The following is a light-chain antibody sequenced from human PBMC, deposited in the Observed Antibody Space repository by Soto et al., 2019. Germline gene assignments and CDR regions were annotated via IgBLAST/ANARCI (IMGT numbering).Light chain of an antibody. CDR1: QNINSN. V-gene: IGKV3-15*01. Sequence: EIVMTQSPATLSVSPGESATLSCRASQNINSNLAWYQQKPGQAPRLLIYRASTMATGIPARFSGSGSGTEFTLTISSLQSEDFAVYYCQQFGNSPPLTFGGGTKVDIK. CDR2: RAS. CDR3: QQFGNSPPLT. J-gene: IGKJ4*01.